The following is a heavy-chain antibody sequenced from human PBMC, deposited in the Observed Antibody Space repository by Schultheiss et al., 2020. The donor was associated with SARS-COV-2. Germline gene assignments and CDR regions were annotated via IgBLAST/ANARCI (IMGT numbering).Heavy chain of an antibody. V-gene: IGHV4-34*01. J-gene: IGHJ6*02. CDR3: ARGKTTVVHNYYYYGMDV. CDR2: INHSGTT. CDR1: GGSFSGYY. D-gene: IGHD4-23*01. Sequence: SETLSLTCAVYGGSFSGYYWTWIRQPPGKGLEWIGEINHSGTTNYNSSLKSRVTISVDTSKNQFSLKLSSVTAADTAVYYCARGKTTVVHNYYYYGMDVWGQGTTVTVSS.